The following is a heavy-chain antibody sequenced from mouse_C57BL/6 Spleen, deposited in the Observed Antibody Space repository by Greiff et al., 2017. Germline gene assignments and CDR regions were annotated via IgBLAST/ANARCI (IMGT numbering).Heavy chain of an antibody. D-gene: IGHD1-1*01. Sequence: EVQRVESGGGLVQPGGSMKLSCVASGFTFSNYWMYWVRQSPEKGLEWVAQIRLKSDNYATHYAESVKGRFTISRDDSKSSVYLQMNNLRAEDTGIYYCTARGSSYGYFDYWGQGTTLTVSS. V-gene: IGHV6-3*01. CDR1: GFTFSNYW. CDR2: IRLKSDNYAT. J-gene: IGHJ2*01. CDR3: TARGSSYGYFDY.